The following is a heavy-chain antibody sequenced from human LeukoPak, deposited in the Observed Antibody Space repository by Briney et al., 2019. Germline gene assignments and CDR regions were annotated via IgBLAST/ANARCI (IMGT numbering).Heavy chain of an antibody. CDR3: VPGRGSYYDY. J-gene: IGHJ4*02. Sequence: GGSLRLSCTASGFTFSGFAMNWVRQAPGKGLQWVSVISGSGDSTYYADSVRGRFTISRDNSKNTLYLQMSSLRAEDTAVYYCVPGRGSYYDYWGQGTLVTVSS. CDR1: GFTFSGFA. D-gene: IGHD1-26*01. CDR2: ISGSGDST. V-gene: IGHV3-23*01.